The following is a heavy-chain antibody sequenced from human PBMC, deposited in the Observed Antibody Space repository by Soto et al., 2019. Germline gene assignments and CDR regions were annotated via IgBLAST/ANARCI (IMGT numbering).Heavy chain of an antibody. J-gene: IGHJ5*02. CDR3: ARSMGFAEPFNWFDP. Sequence: PSETLSLTCTVSGGSISSGDYYWSWIRQPPGKGLEWIGYIYYSGSTYYNPSLKSRVTISVDTSKNQFSLKLSSVTAADTAVYYCARSMGFAEPFNWFDPWGQGALVTVSS. CDR2: IYYSGST. CDR1: GGSISSGDYY. V-gene: IGHV4-30-4*01. D-gene: IGHD3-10*01.